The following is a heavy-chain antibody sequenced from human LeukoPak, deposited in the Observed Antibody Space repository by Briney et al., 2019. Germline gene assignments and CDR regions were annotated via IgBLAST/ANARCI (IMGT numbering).Heavy chain of an antibody. D-gene: IGHD3-22*01. Sequence: ASVTVSCKASGGTFSSYAISWVRQAPGQGLEWMGGIIPIFGTANYAQKFQGGVTITADESTSTAYMELSSLRSEDTAVYYCAVMYYYDSSVTGYFDYWGQGTLVTVSS. CDR3: AVMYYYDSSVTGYFDY. J-gene: IGHJ4*02. V-gene: IGHV1-69*01. CDR1: GGTFSSYA. CDR2: IIPIFGTA.